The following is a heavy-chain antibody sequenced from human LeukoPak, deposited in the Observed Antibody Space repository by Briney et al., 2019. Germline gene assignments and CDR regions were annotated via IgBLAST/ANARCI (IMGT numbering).Heavy chain of an antibody. J-gene: IGHJ6*02. V-gene: IGHV4-34*01. Sequence: SETLSLTCAVYGGSFSGYYWSWIRQPPGKGPEWIGEINHSGSTNYNPSLKSRVTMSVDTSKNQFSLKLSSVTAADTAVYYCARTFTIVGATYYYYYYGMDVWGQGTTVAVSS. CDR2: INHSGST. CDR1: GGSFSGYY. CDR3: ARTFTIVGATYYYYYYGMDV. D-gene: IGHD1-26*01.